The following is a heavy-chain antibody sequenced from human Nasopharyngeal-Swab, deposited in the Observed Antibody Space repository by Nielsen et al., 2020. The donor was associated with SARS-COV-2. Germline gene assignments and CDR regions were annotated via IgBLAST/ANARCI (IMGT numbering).Heavy chain of an antibody. CDR1: GFTFSSYD. D-gene: IGHD3-3*01. Sequence: GSLVIPCRALGFTFSSYDLHRVRQGTVKGVEWVSSIGTEGDTHYPDSVKGRFTISRENAKSSLYLQMNIVRAEDTGVYYCARARGINLGLGVVGDMDVWGKGTTVTVSS. CDR3: ARARGINLGLGVVGDMDV. CDR2: IGTEGDT. V-gene: IGHV3-13*01. J-gene: IGHJ6*03.